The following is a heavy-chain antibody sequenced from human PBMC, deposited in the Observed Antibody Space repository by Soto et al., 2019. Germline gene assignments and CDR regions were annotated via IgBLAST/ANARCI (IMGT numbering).Heavy chain of an antibody. CDR3: ARDGARIDSSGKFDY. Sequence: QVQLVESGGGVVQPGRSLRLSCVASGFTFTDYGLNWVRQTPGKGLEWVAISWFDGSIAYYAESVKGRFTISRDDSRNTVYLHMNSLRGEDTAMYDFARDGARIDSSGKFDYWGQGTQVTVSS. CDR2: SWFDGSIA. CDR1: GFTFTDYG. D-gene: IGHD3-22*01. J-gene: IGHJ4*02. V-gene: IGHV3-33*01.